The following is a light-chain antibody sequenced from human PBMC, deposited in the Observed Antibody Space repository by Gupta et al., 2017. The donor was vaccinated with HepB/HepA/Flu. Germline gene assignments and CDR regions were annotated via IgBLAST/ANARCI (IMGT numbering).Light chain of an antibody. CDR3: QQLGNWPPIT. CDR2: HAS. CDR1: QSVGNS. V-gene: IGKV3-11*01. Sequence: DIVLTQSPATLSWSTGERATLSCRASQSVGNSLAWYQQRPGQAPRLLIFHASNRATGIPARFLGSGSGTDFTLTISSLEPEDFAIYYCQQLGNWPPITFGQGTRLDIK. J-gene: IGKJ5*01.